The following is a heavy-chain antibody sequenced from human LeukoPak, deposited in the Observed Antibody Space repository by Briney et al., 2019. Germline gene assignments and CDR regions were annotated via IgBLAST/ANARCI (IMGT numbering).Heavy chain of an antibody. CDR3: ARRRGSYFDY. J-gene: IGHJ4*02. CDR2: IYYSGST. Sequence: SETLSLTCIVYGCSISSSSYYWGWIPQPPGKWLESIGSIYYSGSTYYNPSLKSRVTISVGTSENQFSLKLSSVTAADTAVYYCARRRGSYFDYWGQGTLVTVSS. V-gene: IGHV4-39*01. CDR1: GCSISSSSYY.